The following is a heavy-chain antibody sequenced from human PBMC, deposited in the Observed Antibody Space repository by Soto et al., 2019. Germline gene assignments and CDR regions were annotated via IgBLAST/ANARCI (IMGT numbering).Heavy chain of an antibody. CDR3: AKGGRQWLVTSDFNY. Sequence: VQLVESGGGVVQPGRSLRLSCAASGFTFSDYAMHWVRQAPGRGLEWVAVVSHDGRNTHYADYVKGRFTISRDSSKNTVSLEMTSLRAEDTAVYYCAKGGRQWLVTSDFNYWGQGALVTVSS. D-gene: IGHD6-19*01. J-gene: IGHJ4*02. CDR2: VSHDGRNT. CDR1: GFTFSDYA. V-gene: IGHV3-30*18.